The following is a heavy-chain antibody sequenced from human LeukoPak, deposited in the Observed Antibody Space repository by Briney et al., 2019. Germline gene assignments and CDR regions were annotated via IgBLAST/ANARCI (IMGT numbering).Heavy chain of an antibody. D-gene: IGHD2-21*02. CDR3: ARGGYCGGDCYFYY. V-gene: IGHV4-39*07. CDR1: GGSISSTSYS. Sequence: PSETLSLTCAVYGGSISSTSYSWGWIRQPPGKGLEWIGSIYYSGSTYYNPSLKSRVTISVDTSMNQFSLKLSSVTAADTAVYYCARGGYCGGDCYFYYWGQGTLVTVSS. J-gene: IGHJ4*02. CDR2: IYYSGST.